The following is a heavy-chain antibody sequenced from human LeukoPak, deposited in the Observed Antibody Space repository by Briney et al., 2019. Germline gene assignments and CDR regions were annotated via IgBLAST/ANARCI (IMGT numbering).Heavy chain of an antibody. CDR1: GFTFSNYA. CDR3: AKYRTQRDQSNFDY. CDR2: ISETGAGT. Sequence: QPGGSLRLSCAASGFTFSNYAMNWVRQAPGKGLEWVSSISETGAGTYCADSVKGRFTISRDNSKNTLYLQMDSLRAEDTAVYYCAKYRTQRDQSNFDYWGQGTLVTVSS. J-gene: IGHJ4*02. V-gene: IGHV3-23*01. D-gene: IGHD1-14*01.